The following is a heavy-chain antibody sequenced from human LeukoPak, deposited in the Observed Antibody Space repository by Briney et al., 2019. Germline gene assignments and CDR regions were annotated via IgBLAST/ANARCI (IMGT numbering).Heavy chain of an antibody. Sequence: SETLSLTCTVSGGSISSYYWSWIRQPPGKGLEWIGYIYYSGSTNYNPSLRSRVTISVDTSKNQFSLKLSSVTAADTAVYYCARSTVPYYFDYWGQGTLVTVSS. J-gene: IGHJ4*02. CDR2: IYYSGST. CDR1: GGSISSYY. D-gene: IGHD4-17*01. CDR3: ARSTVPYYFDY. V-gene: IGHV4-59*01.